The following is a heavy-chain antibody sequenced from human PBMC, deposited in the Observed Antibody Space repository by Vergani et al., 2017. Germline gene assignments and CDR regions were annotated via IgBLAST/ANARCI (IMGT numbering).Heavy chain of an antibody. Sequence: QVQLQQWGAGLLKPSETLSLTCAVYGGSFSGYYWGWVRQPPGKGLEWIGEINHSGSTNYNPSLKSRVTISVDTSKNQFSLKLSSVTAADTAVYYCARVLAYYFDYWGQGTLVTVSS. D-gene: IGHD2-8*02. CDR1: GGSFSGYY. CDR2: INHSGST. CDR3: ARVLAYYFDY. V-gene: IGHV4-34*01. J-gene: IGHJ4*02.